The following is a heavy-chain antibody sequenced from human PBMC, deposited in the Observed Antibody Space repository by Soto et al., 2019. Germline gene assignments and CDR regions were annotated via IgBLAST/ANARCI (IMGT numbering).Heavy chain of an antibody. CDR3: ARVEVGATYFDY. D-gene: IGHD1-26*01. Sequence: QVQLVQSGAEVKKTGSSVKVSCKASGGSFSSYGISWVRQASGQGLEWVGGIIPIFNTGNHAQKFQGRVTITADESTSTAYMELSSLRSEYTAVYYCARVEVGATYFDYWGQGTLVTVSS. V-gene: IGHV1-69*01. CDR2: IIPIFNTG. CDR1: GGSFSSYG. J-gene: IGHJ4*02.